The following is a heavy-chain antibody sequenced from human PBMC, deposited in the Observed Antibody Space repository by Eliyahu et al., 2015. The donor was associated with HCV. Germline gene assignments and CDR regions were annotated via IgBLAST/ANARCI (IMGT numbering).Heavy chain of an antibody. J-gene: IGHJ4*02. D-gene: IGHD3-22*01. CDR1: GFDFXTYS. CDR2: ISSGSSHT. V-gene: IGHV3-21*01. Sequence: EVLLVESGGGLVKPGWSRRLSCAASGFDFXTYSMNWVRQAPGKGLGWVSSISSGSSHTFYSDSVKDRFTIFRDNAKNSVFLQMDYLRADDTAVYYCVRDYGGRSGYLRDYFFDYWGQGTLVNVSS. CDR3: VRDYGGRSGYLRDYFFDY.